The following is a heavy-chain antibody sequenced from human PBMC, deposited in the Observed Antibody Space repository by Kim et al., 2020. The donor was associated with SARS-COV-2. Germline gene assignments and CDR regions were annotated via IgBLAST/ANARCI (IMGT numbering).Heavy chain of an antibody. Sequence: GGSLRLSCAASGFTFSDYYMSWIRQAPGKGLEWVSYISISSSYTNYADSVKGRYTISRDNAKNSLYLQMNSLRAEDTAVYYCASGGRGYCSGGSCSDFDYWGQGTLVTVSS. CDR1: GFTFSDYY. CDR3: ASGGRGYCSGGSCSDFDY. J-gene: IGHJ4*02. V-gene: IGHV3-11*03. CDR2: ISISSSYT. D-gene: IGHD2-15*01.